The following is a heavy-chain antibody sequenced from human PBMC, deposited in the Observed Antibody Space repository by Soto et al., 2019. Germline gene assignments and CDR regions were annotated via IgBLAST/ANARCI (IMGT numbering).Heavy chain of an antibody. CDR3: AKDIAVVPAAMNNWFDP. CDR1: GFTFDDYA. D-gene: IGHD2-2*01. J-gene: IGHJ5*01. V-gene: IGHV3-9*01. CDR2: ISWNSGSI. Sequence: GGSLRLSCAASGFTFDDYAMHWVRQAPGKGLEWVSGISWNSGSIGYADSVKGRFTISRDNAKNSLYLQMNSLRAEDTALYYCAKDIAVVPAAMNNWFDPWGQGTTVTVSS.